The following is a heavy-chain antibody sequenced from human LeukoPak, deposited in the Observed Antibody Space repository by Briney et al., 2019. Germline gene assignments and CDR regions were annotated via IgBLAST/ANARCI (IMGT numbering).Heavy chain of an antibody. D-gene: IGHD4-17*01. Sequence: PSETLSLTCTVSGGSISSSSYYWGWIRQPPGKGLVWIGSIYYSGSTYYNPSLKSRVTISVDTSKNQFSLKLSSVTAADTAVYYCAQETATNPTWGQGTLVTVSS. CDR3: AQETATNPT. V-gene: IGHV4-39*01. CDR1: GGSISSSSYY. CDR2: IYYSGST. J-gene: IGHJ5*02.